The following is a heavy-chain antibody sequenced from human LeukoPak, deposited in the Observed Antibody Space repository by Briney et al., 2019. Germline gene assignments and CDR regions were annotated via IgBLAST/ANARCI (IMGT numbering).Heavy chain of an antibody. D-gene: IGHD4-17*01. V-gene: IGHV4-34*01. CDR3: ARAFGYGDYDFDY. CDR1: GESFSGYY. J-gene: IGHJ4*02. Sequence: SETLSLTCAVYGESFSGYYWSWIRQPPGKGLEWIGEINHSGSTNYNPSLKSRVTISVDTSKNQFSLKLSSVTAADTAVYYCARAFGYGDYDFDYWGQGTLVTVSS. CDR2: INHSGST.